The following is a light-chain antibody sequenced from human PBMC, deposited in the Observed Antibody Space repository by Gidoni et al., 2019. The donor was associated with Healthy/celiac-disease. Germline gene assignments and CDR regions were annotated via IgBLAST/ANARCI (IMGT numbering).Light chain of an antibody. CDR1: QSISSY. J-gene: IGKJ4*01. CDR2: AAS. V-gene: IGKV1-39*01. CDR3: QQSYSTLLT. Sequence: DIQMTQSPSSLSASVGDRVTITCRASQSISSYLNWYQQKPGKAHKLLIYAASSLQSGVPSRFSGSGSGTDFTLTISSLQPEDFATYYCQQSYSTLLTFGGXTKVEIK.